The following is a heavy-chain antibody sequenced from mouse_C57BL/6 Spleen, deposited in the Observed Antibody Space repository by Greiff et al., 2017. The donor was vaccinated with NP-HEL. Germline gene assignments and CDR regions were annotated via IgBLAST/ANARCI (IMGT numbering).Heavy chain of an antibody. CDR3: ARSGGNPCYFDY. CDR1: GYSFTGYY. Sequence: EVQLQQSGPELVKPGASVKISCKASGYSFTGYYMNWVKQSPEKSLEWIGEINPSTGGTTYNQKFKAKATLTVDKSSSTAYMQLKSLTSEDSAVYYCARSGGNPCYFDYWGQGTTLTVSS. V-gene: IGHV1-42*01. J-gene: IGHJ2*01. D-gene: IGHD2-1*01. CDR2: INPSTGGT.